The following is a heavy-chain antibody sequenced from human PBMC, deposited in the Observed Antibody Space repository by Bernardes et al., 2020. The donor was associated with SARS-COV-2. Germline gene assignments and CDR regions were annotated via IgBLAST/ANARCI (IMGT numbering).Heavy chain of an antibody. D-gene: IGHD6-19*01. V-gene: IGHV3-23*01. Sequence: GGSLRLSCAASGFTFSNYAMSWVRQAPGKGLEWVSGISASGRSTYYADSVEGRFTISRDNSKNTLHLQMNSLRAEDTALYHCAPDTSGWFVGYWGQGTLVTVSS. CDR3: APDTSGWFVGY. CDR1: GFTFSNYA. J-gene: IGHJ4*02. CDR2: ISASGRST.